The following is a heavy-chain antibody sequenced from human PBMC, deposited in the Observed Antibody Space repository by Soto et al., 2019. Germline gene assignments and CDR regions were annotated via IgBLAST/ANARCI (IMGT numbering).Heavy chain of an antibody. CDR2: IYYSGST. D-gene: IGHD3-10*01. CDR1: GDSISSDDHY. V-gene: IGHV4-39*01. Sequence: SETLSLTCTVSGDSISSDDHYWSWIRQPPGKGLEWIGSIYYSGSTYYNPSLKSRVTISVDTSKNQFSLKLSSVTAADTAVYYCARRPWGGPTMETRFVYWGQGTLVTVSS. J-gene: IGHJ4*02. CDR3: ARRPWGGPTMETRFVY.